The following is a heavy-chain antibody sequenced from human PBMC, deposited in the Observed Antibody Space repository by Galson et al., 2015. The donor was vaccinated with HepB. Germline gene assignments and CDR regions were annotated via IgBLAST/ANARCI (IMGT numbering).Heavy chain of an antibody. CDR3: AKCRHYDSSGYWGVYYYYGMDV. D-gene: IGHD3-22*01. Sequence: SLRLSCAASGFTFSSYGMHWVRQAPGKGLEWVAFIRYDGSYKYYADSVKGRFTISRDNSKNTLYLQMNSLRAEDTAVYYCAKCRHYDSSGYWGVYYYYGMDVWGQGTTVTVSS. CDR1: GFTFSSYG. J-gene: IGHJ6*02. CDR2: IRYDGSYK. V-gene: IGHV3-30*02.